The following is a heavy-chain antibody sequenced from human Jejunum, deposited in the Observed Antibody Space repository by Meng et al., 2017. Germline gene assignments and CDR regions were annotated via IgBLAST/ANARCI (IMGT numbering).Heavy chain of an antibody. Sequence: GESLKISCAASGFTFSTYWMHWVRQAPGKGLMWVSRINGDGTTTNYADSVKGRFTISRDNAKNTLYLEMTSLGAEDMAVYYCARALGGYIDGWGQGTLVTVSS. CDR2: INGDGTTT. D-gene: IGHD2-15*01. CDR1: GFTFSTYW. CDR3: ARALGGYIDG. J-gene: IGHJ4*01. V-gene: IGHV3-74*01.